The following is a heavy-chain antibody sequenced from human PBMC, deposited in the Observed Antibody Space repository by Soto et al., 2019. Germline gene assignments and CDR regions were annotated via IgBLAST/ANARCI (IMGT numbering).Heavy chain of an antibody. Sequence: VGSLRLSCVASGFTFSSSFMGWVRQAPGKGLEWVANINQDGGGTYYVDSVEGRFTISRDNAKDSLYLQMNSLRGEDTAVYYCARYFRGSGRYFFDYWGQGTLVTVSS. CDR3: ARYFRGSGRYFFDY. D-gene: IGHD6-19*01. CDR1: GFTFSSSF. V-gene: IGHV3-7*03. J-gene: IGHJ4*02. CDR2: INQDGGGT.